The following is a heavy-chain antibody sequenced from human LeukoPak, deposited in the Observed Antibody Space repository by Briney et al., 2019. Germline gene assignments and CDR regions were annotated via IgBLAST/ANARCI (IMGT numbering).Heavy chain of an antibody. D-gene: IGHD1-7*01. CDR2: IKRDGSAE. V-gene: IGHV3-7*01. Sequence: GGSLRLSCAASGFTFSSFWMSWVRQAPGKGLEWVANIKRDGSAEYYVDSVEGRFIISRDNAKNSLYLQMGSLRAEDTAFYYCARASSFGTVDYWGREPWSPSPQ. CDR3: ARASSFGTVDY. J-gene: IGHJ4*02. CDR1: GFTFSSFW.